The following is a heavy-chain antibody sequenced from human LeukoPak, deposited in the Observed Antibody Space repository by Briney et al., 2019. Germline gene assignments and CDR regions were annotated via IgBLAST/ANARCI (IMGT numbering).Heavy chain of an antibody. V-gene: IGHV3-64D*09. CDR1: GFTFSNYA. CDR3: VKITSVTGGDC. D-gene: IGHD1-1*01. Sequence: PGGSLRLSCSASGFTFSNYAMHWVRQAPGKGLEYVSGISNNGGSSLYADSVKGRFTISRDNSKNTLYLQMSSLRAEDTAVYYCVKITSVTGGDCWGQGTRLTVSS. J-gene: IGHJ4*02. CDR2: ISNNGGSS.